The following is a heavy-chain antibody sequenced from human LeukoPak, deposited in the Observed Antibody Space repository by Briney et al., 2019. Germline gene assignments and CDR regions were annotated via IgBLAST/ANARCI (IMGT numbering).Heavy chain of an antibody. CDR2: ISYDGSNK. D-gene: IGHD6-19*01. J-gene: IGHJ3*02. CDR3: ASSSYSSGWNDAFDI. V-gene: IGHV3-30-3*01. CDR1: GFTFSSYA. Sequence: TGGSLRLSCAASGFTFSSYAMHWVRQAPGKGLEWVAVISYDGSNKYYADSVKGRFTISRDNSKNTLYLQMNSLRAEDTAVYYCASSSYSSGWNDAFDIWGQGTMVTVSS.